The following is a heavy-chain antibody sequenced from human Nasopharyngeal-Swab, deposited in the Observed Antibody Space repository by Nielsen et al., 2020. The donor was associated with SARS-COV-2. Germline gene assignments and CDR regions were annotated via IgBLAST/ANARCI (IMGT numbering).Heavy chain of an antibody. CDR2: INPSGGST. J-gene: IGHJ6*02. V-gene: IGHV1-46*01. D-gene: IGHD5-18*01. Sequence: ASVKVSCKASGYTFTSYYMHWVRQAAAEGIEWMGIINPSGGSTSYAQKFQGRVTMTRDTSTSTVYMELSSLRSEDTAVYYCARLTAMVNRGDYYYGMDVWGQGTTVTVSS. CDR1: GYTFTSYY. CDR3: ARLTAMVNRGDYYYGMDV.